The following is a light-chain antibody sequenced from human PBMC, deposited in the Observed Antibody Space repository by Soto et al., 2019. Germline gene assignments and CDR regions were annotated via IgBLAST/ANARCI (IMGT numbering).Light chain of an antibody. CDR3: QQYGGSPIT. Sequence: EIVLTQSPATLSLSPGESATLSCRASQSVSSYLAWYQHKPGQAPTLLMSGASNRASGVPVRFSGSGSGTDFTLTITRLEPEDFALYYCQQYGGSPITFGLGTRLEI. CDR2: GAS. V-gene: IGKV3-20*01. CDR1: QSVSSY. J-gene: IGKJ5*01.